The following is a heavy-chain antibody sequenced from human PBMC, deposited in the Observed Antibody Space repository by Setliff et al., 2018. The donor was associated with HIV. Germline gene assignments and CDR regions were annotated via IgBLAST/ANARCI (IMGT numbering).Heavy chain of an antibody. Sequence: PGESLKISCKGSEYSFTSHWIGWVRQMPGKGLEWMGIIHPVDSDARYSPSFQGQVTMSVDNSINTAYLQWGSLKASDTAFYYCARHRHTAAGTLDAFDLWGRGTMVTVSS. CDR1: EYSFTSHW. V-gene: IGHV5-51*01. D-gene: IGHD6-13*01. J-gene: IGHJ3*01. CDR2: IHPVDSDA. CDR3: ARHRHTAAGTLDAFDL.